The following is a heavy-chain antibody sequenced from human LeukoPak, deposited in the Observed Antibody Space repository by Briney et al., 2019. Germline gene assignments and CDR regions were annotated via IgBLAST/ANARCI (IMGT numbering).Heavy chain of an antibody. CDR2: ISGSGGST. J-gene: IGHJ6*03. CDR1: GFTFSSYG. Sequence: GGSLRLSCAASGFTFSSYGMSWVRQAPGKGLEWVSAISGSGGSTYYADSVEGRFTISRDNSENTLHLQMNSLRAEDTAVYYCAKNSRRGVGTIRLVYYYYMDVWGKGTTVTVSS. D-gene: IGHD1-26*01. V-gene: IGHV3-23*01. CDR3: AKNSRRGVGTIRLVYYYYMDV.